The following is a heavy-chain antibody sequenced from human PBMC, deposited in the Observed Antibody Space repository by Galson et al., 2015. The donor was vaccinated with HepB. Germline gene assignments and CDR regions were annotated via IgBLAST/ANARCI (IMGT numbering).Heavy chain of an antibody. D-gene: IGHD1-26*01. CDR3: ARDVGDFYYYGMDV. V-gene: IGHV3-48*04. Sequence: YSMNWVRQAPGKGLEWVSYISGSSSSIYYADSVKGRFAISRDNAKKSLSLQMNSLRAEDTAVYYCARDVGDFYYYGMDVWGQGTTVTVSS. CDR1: YS. CDR2: ISGSSSSI. J-gene: IGHJ6*02.